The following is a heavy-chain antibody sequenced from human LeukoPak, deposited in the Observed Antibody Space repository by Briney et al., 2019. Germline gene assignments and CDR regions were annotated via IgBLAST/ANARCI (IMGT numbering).Heavy chain of an antibody. V-gene: IGHV1-24*01. CDR1: GYTFTGYY. Sequence: ASVKVSCKASGYTFTGYYMHWVRQAPGQGLEWMGGFGPEDGETIYAQKFQGRVTMTEDTSTDTAYMELSSLRSEDTAVYYCARTRSLLNAFDIWGQGTMVTVSS. CDR3: ARTRSLLNAFDI. J-gene: IGHJ3*02. CDR2: FGPEDGET. D-gene: IGHD1-14*01.